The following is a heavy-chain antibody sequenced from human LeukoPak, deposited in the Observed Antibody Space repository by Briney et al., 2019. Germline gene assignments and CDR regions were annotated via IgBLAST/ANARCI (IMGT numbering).Heavy chain of an antibody. J-gene: IGHJ4*02. CDR1: GFTFSSYW. CDR3: ARDGPAADWDLDY. D-gene: IGHD3-9*01. Sequence: GGSQRLSCAASGFTFSSYWMHWVRQVPGKKLMWVSQIKTDGSSTIYADSVKGRFTVSRDNAKNTLYLQIHSLRVEDTAIYYCARDGPAADWDLDYWGQGTLVTVSS. V-gene: IGHV3-74*01. CDR2: IKTDGSST.